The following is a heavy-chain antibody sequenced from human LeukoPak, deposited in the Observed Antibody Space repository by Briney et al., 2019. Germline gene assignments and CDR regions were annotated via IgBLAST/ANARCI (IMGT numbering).Heavy chain of an antibody. CDR1: GDSFSGYY. V-gene: IGHV4-34*01. J-gene: IGHJ4*02. CDR2: INHSGST. D-gene: IGHD4-11*01. CDR3: ARWARWKLQLAGYYFDY. Sequence: SETRSRTCAVDGDSFSGYYWSWIRHPPGKGLELIGEINHSGSTNYNPSLKSRVTISVDTSKNQFSLKLSSVTAADTAVYYCARWARWKLQLAGYYFDYWGQGTLVTVSS.